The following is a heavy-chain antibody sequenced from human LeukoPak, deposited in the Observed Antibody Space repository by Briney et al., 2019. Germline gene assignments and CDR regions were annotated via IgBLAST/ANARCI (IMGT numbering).Heavy chain of an antibody. J-gene: IGHJ5*02. CDR2: TSGSGVNS. CDR3: AKSDPRVPAAKGWFDP. V-gene: IGHV3-23*01. D-gene: IGHD2-2*01. Sequence: GGSLRLSCAASGFTLRSYDMSWVRQAPGKGLEWVAATSGSGVNSYYADSVRGRFTISRDNSKNTLYLQMNSLRAEDTAVYYCAKSDPRVPAAKGWFDPWGQGTLVTVSS. CDR1: GFTLRSYD.